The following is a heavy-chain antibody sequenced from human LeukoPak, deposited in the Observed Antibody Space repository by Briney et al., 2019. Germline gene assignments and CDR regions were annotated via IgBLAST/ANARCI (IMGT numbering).Heavy chain of an antibody. CDR1: GGSFSGYY. D-gene: IGHD6-13*01. CDR2: INHSGST. J-gene: IGHJ6*02. CDR3: ARNAAARFPLDDV. V-gene: IGHV4-34*01. Sequence: SGTLSLTCAVYGGSFSGYYWSWIRQPPGKGLEWIGEINHSGSTNYNPSLKSRVTISVDTSKNQFSLKLSSVTAADTAVYYCARNAAARFPLDDVWGQGTTVTVSS.